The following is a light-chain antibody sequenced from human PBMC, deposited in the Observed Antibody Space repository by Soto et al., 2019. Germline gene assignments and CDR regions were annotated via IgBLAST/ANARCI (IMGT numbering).Light chain of an antibody. CDR3: QQRSSWPLT. CDR1: QSVGSY. J-gene: IGKJ4*01. V-gene: IGKV3-11*01. CDR2: DAF. Sequence: EILLTQSPATLSLSPGERATFSCRASQSVGSYFAWYQQKPGQAPRLLIYDAFSRATGIPARFSGSGSGTDFTLTISSLEPEDFAVYFCQQRSSWPLTFGGGTMVEIK.